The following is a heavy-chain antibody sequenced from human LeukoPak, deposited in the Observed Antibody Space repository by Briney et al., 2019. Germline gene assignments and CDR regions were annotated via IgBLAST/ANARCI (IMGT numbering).Heavy chain of an antibody. CDR3: AKRPSSGSYPYYFDY. CDR1: GFTFSSYG. CDR2: IRYDGSNK. J-gene: IGHJ4*02. D-gene: IGHD1-26*01. V-gene: IGHV3-30*02. Sequence: GGSLRLSCAASGFTFSSYGMHWVRQAPGKGLEWVAFIRYDGSNKYYADSVKGRFTISRDNSKNTLYLQMNSLRAEDTAVYYCAKRPSSGSYPYYFDYWGQGTLVTVSS.